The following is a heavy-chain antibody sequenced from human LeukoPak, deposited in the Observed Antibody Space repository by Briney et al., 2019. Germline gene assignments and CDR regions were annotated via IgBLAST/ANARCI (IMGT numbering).Heavy chain of an antibody. CDR2: INPNSGGT. J-gene: IGHJ4*02. CDR3: ARGTYYDFWSGYYY. CDR1: GYTFTGYY. V-gene: IGHV1-2*02. Sequence: ASVKVSCKASGYTFTGYYMHWVRQAPGQGLEWMGWINPNSGGTNYAQKFQGRVTMTRDTSISTAYMELSRLRSDDTAVYYCARGTYYDFWSGYYYWGQGTLVTVSS. D-gene: IGHD3-3*01.